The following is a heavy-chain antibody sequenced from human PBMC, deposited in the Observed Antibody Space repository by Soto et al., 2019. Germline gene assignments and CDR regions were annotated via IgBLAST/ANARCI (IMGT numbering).Heavy chain of an antibody. CDR3: ARHGVIASGYYYYGMDV. CDR1: GDTISTGGYT. Sequence: SETLSLTCDVSGDTISTGGYTWAWIRQPPGEALEWIGHTYHSGNPYYNPSLKSRVTISVDTSKNQFSLKLSSVTAADTAVYYCARHGVIASGYYYYGMDVWGQGTTVTVAS. J-gene: IGHJ6*02. D-gene: IGHD3-22*01. V-gene: IGHV4-30-2*03. CDR2: TYHSGNP.